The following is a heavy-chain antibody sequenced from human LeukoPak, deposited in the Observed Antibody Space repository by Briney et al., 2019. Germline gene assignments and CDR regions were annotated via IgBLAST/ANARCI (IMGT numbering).Heavy chain of an antibody. J-gene: IGHJ6*03. Sequence: GGSLRLSCAASGFTFSSYAMHWVRQAPGKGLEWVSVIYSGGSTYYADSVKGRFTISRDNSKNTLYPQMNSLRAEDTAVYYCARGQQLLPGYYMDVWGKGTTVTVSS. CDR1: GFTFSSYA. D-gene: IGHD6-13*01. CDR3: ARGQQLLPGYYMDV. V-gene: IGHV3-53*01. CDR2: IYSGGST.